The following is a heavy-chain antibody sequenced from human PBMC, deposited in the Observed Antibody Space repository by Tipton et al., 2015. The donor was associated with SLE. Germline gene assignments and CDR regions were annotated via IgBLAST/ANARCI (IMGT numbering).Heavy chain of an antibody. CDR2: IYSGGNT. D-gene: IGHD3-16*02. CDR3: ARSGGDYVWGSYRPGVFDI. J-gene: IGHJ3*02. CDR1: GFTVSSNY. V-gene: IGHV3-66*02. Sequence: GSLRLSCAASGFTVSSNYMSWVRQAPGKGLEWVSVIYSGGNTYSADSVKGRFIISRDNSKNTLYLQMNSLRAEDTAVYYCARSGGDYVWGSYRPGVFDIWGQGTMVTVSS.